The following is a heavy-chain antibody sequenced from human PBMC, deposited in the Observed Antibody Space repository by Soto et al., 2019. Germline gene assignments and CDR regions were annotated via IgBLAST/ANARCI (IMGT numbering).Heavy chain of an antibody. CDR2: IYWDDDK. V-gene: IGHV2-5*02. J-gene: IGHJ4*02. CDR3: AHGSGWLSDY. CDR1: GFSLSSXXXG. D-gene: IGHD6-19*01. Sequence: QITLKESGPTLVKPTQTLTLTCTFSGFSLSSXXXGXNWIRQPPGKALEWLALIYWDDDKQYSPSLRSRLTXXXXXXXXXXXXXXXXXXXXXXXXXXXAHGSGWLSDYWGQGTLVTVSS.